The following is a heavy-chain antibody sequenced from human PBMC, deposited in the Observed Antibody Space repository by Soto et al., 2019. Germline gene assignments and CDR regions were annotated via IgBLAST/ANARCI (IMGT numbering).Heavy chain of an antibody. V-gene: IGHV4-30-4*01. Sequence: SETLSLTCTVSGGSISSGDYYWSWIRQPPGKGLEWIGYIYYSGSTYYNPSLKSRVTISVDTSKNQFSLKLSSVTAADTAVYYCARCYYDSSGYYNIAYSGQGTLVTVSS. D-gene: IGHD3-22*01. CDR2: IYYSGST. CDR1: GGSISSGDYY. J-gene: IGHJ4*02. CDR3: ARCYYDSSGYYNIAY.